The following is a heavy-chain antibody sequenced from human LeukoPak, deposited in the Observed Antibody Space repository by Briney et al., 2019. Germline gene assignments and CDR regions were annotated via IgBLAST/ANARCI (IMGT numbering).Heavy chain of an antibody. Sequence: SETLSLTCTVSGGSISSYYWSWIRQPPGKGLEWIGYIYYSGSTNYNPSLKSRVTISVDTSKNQFSLKLSSVTAADTAVYYCARGPTTPPHYYYMDVWGKGTTVTVSS. CDR2: IYYSGST. V-gene: IGHV4-59*12. J-gene: IGHJ6*03. D-gene: IGHD1-7*01. CDR1: GGSISSYY. CDR3: ARGPTTPPHYYYMDV.